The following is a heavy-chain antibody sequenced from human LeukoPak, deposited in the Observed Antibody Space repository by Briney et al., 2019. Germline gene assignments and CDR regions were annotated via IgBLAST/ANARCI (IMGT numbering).Heavy chain of an antibody. D-gene: IGHD2-2*01. CDR1: GYTFTDYY. Sequence: ASVKVSCKASGYTFTDYYIHWVRQAPGQGLRWMGWLNPNTGDTKSAQNFQGRVTMTRDTSISTAYMELTRLESDDTAVYYCARTLSGTKPLDYWGQGTLVTVSS. CDR3: ARTLSGTKPLDY. CDR2: LNPNTGDT. V-gene: IGHV1-2*02. J-gene: IGHJ4*02.